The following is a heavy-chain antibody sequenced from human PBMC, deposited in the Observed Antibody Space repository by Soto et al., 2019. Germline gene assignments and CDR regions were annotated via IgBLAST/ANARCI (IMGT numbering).Heavy chain of an antibody. CDR3: AKEGTSGLYYFDY. D-gene: IGHD6-19*01. CDR1: GFTXSNYA. CDR2: ISGSGGSP. V-gene: IGHV3-23*01. Sequence: GGSLRLSCAASGFTXSNYAMNWVRQAPGKGLEWVSTISGSGGSPYYADSVKGRFTISRDNSKNTLYLQMNSLRAGDSAIYYCAKEGTSGLYYFDYWGQGTLVTVSS. J-gene: IGHJ4*02.